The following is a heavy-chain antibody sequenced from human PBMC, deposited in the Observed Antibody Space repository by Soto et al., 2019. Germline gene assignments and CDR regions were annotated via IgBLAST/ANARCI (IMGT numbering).Heavy chain of an antibody. J-gene: IGHJ4*02. CDR2: IYYSEST. Sequence: QVQLQGSGPGLVKPSETLSLTCTVSGGSISSHYWSWIRQPPGQGLEWIGYIYYSESTNYNPSLKTRVTTSVDTSKSQFSLRLSSVTAADTAVNVFARLDGSDHYFDYWGQGALVTVSS. CDR1: GGSISSHY. CDR3: ARLDGSDHYFDY. D-gene: IGHD5-12*01. V-gene: IGHV4-59*08.